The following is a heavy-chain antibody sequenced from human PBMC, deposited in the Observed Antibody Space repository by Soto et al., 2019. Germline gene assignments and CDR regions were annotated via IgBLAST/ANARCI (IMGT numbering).Heavy chain of an antibody. Sequence: PGKGLEWIAYTAYTGNTNYNPSLKSRVTISMDTSKNHLSLKWNSMTAEDTAVYYCARDMHADFTPDFAPRGHRTLVPVSS. J-gene: IGHJ5*02. CDR2: TAYTGNT. CDR3: ARDMHADFTPDFAP. V-gene: IGHV4-61*03. D-gene: IGHD2-15*01.